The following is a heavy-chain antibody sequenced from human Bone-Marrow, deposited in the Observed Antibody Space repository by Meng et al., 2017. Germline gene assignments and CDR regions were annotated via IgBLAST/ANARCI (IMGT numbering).Heavy chain of an antibody. J-gene: IGHJ4*02. V-gene: IGHV7-4-1*02. CDR1: GYTFTSYD. Sequence: QVQLVQSGAEVKKPGASVKVSCKASGYTFTSYDTNWVRQATGQGLEWMGWINTNTGNPTYAQGFTGRFVFSLDTSVSTAYLQISSLKAEDTAVYYCARSFSVVVTAPPYYWGQGTLVTVSS. CDR3: ARSFSVVVTAPPYY. D-gene: IGHD2-21*02. CDR2: INTNTGNP.